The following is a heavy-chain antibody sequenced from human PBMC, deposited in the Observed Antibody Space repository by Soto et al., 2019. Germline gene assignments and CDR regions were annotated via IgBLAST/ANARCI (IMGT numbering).Heavy chain of an antibody. J-gene: IGHJ4*02. V-gene: IGHV3-21*01. CDR3: ARVGSPGYCSGGYCPPPDY. CDR1: GFTFSTST. Sequence: PGGSLRLSCAASGFTFSTSTMNWVRQAPGQGLEWVSSISSSSTYTYYAASAKGRFTISRDNAKNSLYLQMNSLRAEDTAVYYCARVGSPGYCSGGYCPPPDYWGQGTLVTVSS. D-gene: IGHD2-15*01. CDR2: ISSSSTYT.